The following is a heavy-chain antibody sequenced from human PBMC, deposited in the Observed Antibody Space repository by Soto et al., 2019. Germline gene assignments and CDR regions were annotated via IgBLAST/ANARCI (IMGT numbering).Heavy chain of an antibody. CDR3: ARDGGYGSGSPDAFDI. Sequence: SQTLSLTCAISGDSVSSNSAAWNWIRQSPSRGLEWLGRTYYSSKWYNDYAVSVKSRITINPDTSKNQFSLQLNSVTPEDTAVYYCARDGGYGSGSPDAFDIWGQGTMVTVSS. CDR1: GDSVSSNSAA. D-gene: IGHD3-10*01. V-gene: IGHV6-1*01. J-gene: IGHJ3*02. CDR2: TYYSSKWYN.